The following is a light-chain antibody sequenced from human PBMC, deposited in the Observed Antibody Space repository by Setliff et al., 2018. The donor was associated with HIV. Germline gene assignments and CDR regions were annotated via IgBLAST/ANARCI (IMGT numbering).Light chain of an antibody. V-gene: IGLV2-14*03. CDR3: SSYTTSSTLYG. CDR1: SSDVGGYNY. CDR2: DVS. J-gene: IGLJ1*01. Sequence: QSALAQPASVSGSPGQSITISCTGTSSDVGGYNYVSWYQQHPGKAPKLRIYDVSNRPSGVSNRFSGSKSGNTASLTISGLQAEDEADYYCSSYTTSSTLYGFGPGTKVTVL.